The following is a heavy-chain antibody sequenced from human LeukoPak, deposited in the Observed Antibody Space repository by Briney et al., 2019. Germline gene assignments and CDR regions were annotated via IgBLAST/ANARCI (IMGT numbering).Heavy chain of an antibody. Sequence: PGGSLRLSCAASGFTFSSYAMSWVRQAPGKGLEWVSAISGSGGSTYYADSVKGRFTISRGNSKNTLYLQMNSLRAEDTAVYYCAKSVVVVAATLSWNYWGQGTLVTVSS. CDR3: AKSVVVVAATLSWNY. CDR1: GFTFSSYA. J-gene: IGHJ4*02. D-gene: IGHD2-15*01. V-gene: IGHV3-23*01. CDR2: ISGSGGST.